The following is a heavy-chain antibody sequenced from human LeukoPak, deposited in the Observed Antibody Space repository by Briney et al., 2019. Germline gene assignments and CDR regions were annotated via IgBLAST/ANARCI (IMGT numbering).Heavy chain of an antibody. D-gene: IGHD3-9*01. CDR3: ARDGGNYDILTGYYLFDY. CDR2: IWYDGSNK. V-gene: IGHV3-33*01. J-gene: IGHJ4*02. Sequence: GALRLSCAASGFTFSSYGMHWVRQAPGKGLEWVAVIWYDGSNKYYADSVKGRFTISRDNSKNTLYLQMNSLRAEDTAVYYCARDGGNYDILTGYYLFDYWGQGTLVTVSS. CDR1: GFTFSSYG.